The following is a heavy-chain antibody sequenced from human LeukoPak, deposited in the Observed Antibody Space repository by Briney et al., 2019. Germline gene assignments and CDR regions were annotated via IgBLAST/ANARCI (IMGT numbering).Heavy chain of an antibody. CDR1: GGSISSYY. D-gene: IGHD3-16*01. V-gene: IGHV4-59*12. CDR3: ARGEPTLGDV. J-gene: IGHJ6*02. Sequence: SETLSLTCTVSGGSISSYYWSWIRQPPGKGLEWIGYIYYSGSTNYNPSLKSRVTISVDTSKNQFSLKLSSVTAADTAVYYCARGEPTLGDVWGQGTTVTVSS. CDR2: IYYSGST.